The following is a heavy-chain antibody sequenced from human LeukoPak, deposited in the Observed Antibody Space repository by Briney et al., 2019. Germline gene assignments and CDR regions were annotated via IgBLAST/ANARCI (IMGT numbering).Heavy chain of an antibody. Sequence: SETLSLTCAVYGGSFSGYYWSWIRQPPGKGREWIGEINHSGSTNYNPSLKSRVTISVDTSKNQFSLKLSSVTAADTAVYYCARAPKWLSTYYYFGMDVWGQGTTVTVSS. J-gene: IGHJ6*02. D-gene: IGHD3-22*01. CDR3: ARAPKWLSTYYYFGMDV. V-gene: IGHV4-34*01. CDR1: GGSFSGYY. CDR2: INHSGST.